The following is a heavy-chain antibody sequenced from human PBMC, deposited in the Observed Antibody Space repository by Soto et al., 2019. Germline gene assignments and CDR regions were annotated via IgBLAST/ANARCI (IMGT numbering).Heavy chain of an antibody. V-gene: IGHV3-23*01. D-gene: IGHD3-10*01. CDR2: ISGSGGST. CDR1: GFTFSSYA. CDR3: AKDRALIWVRGVQTGQTDHYFDY. J-gene: IGHJ4*02. Sequence: EVQLLESGGGLVQPGGSLRLSCAASGFTFSSYAMSWVRQAPGKGLEWVSAISGSGGSTYYADSVKGRFTISRDNSKNTLYLQMNSLRAEDTAVYYCAKDRALIWVRGVQTGQTDHYFDYWGQGTLVTVSS.